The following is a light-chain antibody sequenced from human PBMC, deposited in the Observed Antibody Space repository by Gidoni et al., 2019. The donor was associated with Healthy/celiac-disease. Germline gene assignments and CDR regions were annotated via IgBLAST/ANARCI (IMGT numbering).Light chain of an antibody. V-gene: IGKV1-9*01. CDR2: AAS. CDR1: QGISSY. Sequence: DIQLTQSPSFLSASVGDRVTITCRASQGISSYLAWYQQKPGKAPKLLIYAASTLQSGVPSRFSGSGSGTEFTLTISSLQPEDFATYYRQQLNSPLTFGGGTKVEIK. CDR3: QQLNSPLT. J-gene: IGKJ4*01.